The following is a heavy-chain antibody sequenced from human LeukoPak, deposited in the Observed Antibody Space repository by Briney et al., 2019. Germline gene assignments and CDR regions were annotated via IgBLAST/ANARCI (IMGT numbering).Heavy chain of an antibody. D-gene: IGHD3-10*01. Sequence: GGSLRLSCAASGFTFSSYSMNWVRQAPGEGLEWVSSISSSSSYIYYADSVKGRFTVSRDNAKNSLYLQMNSLRAEDTAVYYCARISGRSGSYRFDYWGQGTLVTVSS. V-gene: IGHV3-21*01. CDR1: GFTFSSYS. CDR2: ISSSSSYI. CDR3: ARISGRSGSYRFDY. J-gene: IGHJ4*02.